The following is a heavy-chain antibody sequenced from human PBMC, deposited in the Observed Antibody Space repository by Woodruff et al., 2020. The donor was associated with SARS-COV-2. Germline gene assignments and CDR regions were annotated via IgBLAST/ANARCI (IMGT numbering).Heavy chain of an antibody. V-gene: IGHV3-23*01. D-gene: IGHD2-15*01. CDR2: ISGSGGST. Sequence: GGVSGISGSGGSTYYADSVKGRFTISRDNSKNTLHLQMNSLRAEDTAVYYCAKGRCVGRCYPSSDDAFDIWGQGTMVT. CDR3: AKGRCVGRCYPSSDDAFDI. J-gene: IGHJ3*02.